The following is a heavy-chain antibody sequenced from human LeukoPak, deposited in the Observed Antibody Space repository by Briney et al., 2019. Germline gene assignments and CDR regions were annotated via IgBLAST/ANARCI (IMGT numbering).Heavy chain of an antibody. CDR1: GGSISSYY. CDR3: AREYHYDRREYWFDP. V-gene: IGHV4-59*12. CDR2: IYYSGST. Sequence: SETLSLTCTVSGGSISSYYWSWIRQPPGKGLEWIAYIYYSGSTNYNPSLKSRVTISLDTSKNQLSLKLSSVTAADTAVYYCAREYHYDRREYWFDPWGQGTLVTVSS. J-gene: IGHJ5*02. D-gene: IGHD3-22*01.